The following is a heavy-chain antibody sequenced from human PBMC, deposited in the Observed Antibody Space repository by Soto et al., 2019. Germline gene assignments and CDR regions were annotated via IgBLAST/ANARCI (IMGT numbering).Heavy chain of an antibody. CDR2: IYHSGST. V-gene: IGHV4-4*02. CDR1: VGSISSNNW. CDR3: ARESGSSRGAAYYYYGMDV. Sequence: PSETLSLTCTVSVGSISSNNWWSWVRQPPGKGLEWIGEIYHSGSTNYNPSLKSRVTISVDKSKNQFSLKLSSVTAADTAVYYCARESGSSRGAAYYYYGMDVWGQGTTVTVSS. J-gene: IGHJ6*02. D-gene: IGHD3-10*01.